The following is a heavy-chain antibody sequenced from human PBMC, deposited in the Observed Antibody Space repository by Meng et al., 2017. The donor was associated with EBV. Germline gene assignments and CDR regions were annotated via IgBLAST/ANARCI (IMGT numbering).Heavy chain of an antibody. CDR3: AKVNQLLGGNDY. CDR1: GFTFSSYA. Sequence: VLVVESWGGLVQPGGSLRLSCAASGFTFSSYAMSWVRQAPGKGLEWVSAISGSGGSTYYADSVKGRFTISRDNSKNTLYLQMNSLRAEDTAVYYCAKVNQLLGGNDYWGQGTLVTVSS. CDR2: ISGSGGST. V-gene: IGHV3-23*04. J-gene: IGHJ4*02. D-gene: IGHD1-26*01.